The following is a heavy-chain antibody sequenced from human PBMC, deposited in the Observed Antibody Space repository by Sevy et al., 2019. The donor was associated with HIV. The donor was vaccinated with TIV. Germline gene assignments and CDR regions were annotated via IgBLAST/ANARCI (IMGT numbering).Heavy chain of an antibody. CDR2: ISETGDII. CDR1: GFAFSDYY. J-gene: IGHJ3*02. V-gene: IGHV3-11*01. CDR3: ARDDSFDM. Sequence: GGPLRLSCAASGFAFSDYYMSWIRQAPGKGLEWLSYISETGDIINYADSVKGRFTISRDNAKNSVFLQVNRLRAEDTAMYYCARDDSFDMWGQGTMVTVSS.